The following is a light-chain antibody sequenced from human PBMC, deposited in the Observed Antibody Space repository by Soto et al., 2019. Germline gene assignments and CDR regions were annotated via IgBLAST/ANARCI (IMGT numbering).Light chain of an antibody. CDR1: SSNIGAGYD. CDR2: GNS. CDR3: AAWDDSLSGPV. V-gene: IGLV1-40*01. J-gene: IGLJ2*01. Sequence: QSVLTQPPSVSGAPGQRVTISCTGGSSNIGAGYDVHWYQQLPGTAPKLLIYGNSNRPSGVPDRFSGSKSGTSASLAITGLQAEDEAGYYCAAWDDSLSGPVFGGGTKLTVL.